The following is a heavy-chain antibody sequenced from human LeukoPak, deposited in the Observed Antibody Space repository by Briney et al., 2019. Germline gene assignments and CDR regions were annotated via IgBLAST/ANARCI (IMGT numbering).Heavy chain of an antibody. CDR1: GFTFSSYA. D-gene: IGHD5-24*01. J-gene: IGHJ3*02. CDR3: TKVRLTRWDSAFDI. Sequence: GGSLRLSCAASGFTFSSYAMSWARQAPGKGLEWVSGISDSGSSTYYADSVKGRFTISRDDSKNTLYLQMNSLRAEDTAVYYCTKVRLTRWDSAFDIWGQGTMVTVSS. CDR2: ISDSGSST. V-gene: IGHV3-23*01.